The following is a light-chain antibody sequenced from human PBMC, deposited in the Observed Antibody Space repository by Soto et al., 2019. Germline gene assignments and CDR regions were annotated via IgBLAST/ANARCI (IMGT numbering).Light chain of an antibody. Sequence: QSVLTQPASVSGSPGQSIAISCTGTSSDVGAYDFVSWYQQHPDKAPKLLIYEVSNRPSGVSDRFSGSKSVNTATLTISGLQAEDEAAYYCSSHTTSNTRVFGTGTKLTVL. CDR1: SSDVGAYDF. J-gene: IGLJ1*01. V-gene: IGLV2-14*03. CDR2: EVS. CDR3: SSHTTSNTRV.